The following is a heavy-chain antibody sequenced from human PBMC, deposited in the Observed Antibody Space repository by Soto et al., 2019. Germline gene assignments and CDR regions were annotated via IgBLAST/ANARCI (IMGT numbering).Heavy chain of an antibody. Sequence: SVKVSCKASGVTFSSYAISWVRQAPGQGLEWMGGIIPIFGTANYAQKFQGRVTITADESTSTAYMELSSLRSEDTAVYYCAALGYCSGGSCLLYYGMDVWGQGTTVTVS. CDR3: AALGYCSGGSCLLYYGMDV. CDR1: GVTFSSYA. V-gene: IGHV1-69*13. J-gene: IGHJ6*02. D-gene: IGHD2-15*01. CDR2: IIPIFGTA.